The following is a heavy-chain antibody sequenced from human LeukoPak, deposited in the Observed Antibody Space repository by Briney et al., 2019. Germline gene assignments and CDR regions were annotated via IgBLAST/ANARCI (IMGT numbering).Heavy chain of an antibody. CDR2: ISSSGSTI. J-gene: IGHJ6*03. CDR1: GFTLSDYY. V-gene: IGHV3-11*04. D-gene: IGHD1-26*01. CDR3: ARSTPRVGYYYYYMDV. Sequence: GGSLRLSCAASGFTLSDYYMSWIRQAPGKGLEWVSYISSSGSTIYYADSVKGRFTISRDNAKNSLYLQMNSLRAEDTAVYYCARSTPRVGYYYYYMDVWGKGTTVTVSS.